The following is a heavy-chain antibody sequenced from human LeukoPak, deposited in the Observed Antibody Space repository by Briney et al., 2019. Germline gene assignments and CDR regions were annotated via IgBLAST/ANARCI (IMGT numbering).Heavy chain of an antibody. J-gene: IGHJ3*02. V-gene: IGHV4-39*01. Sequence: SETLSLTCTVSGGSISSSSYYSGWIRQPPGKWLEWMVSIYYRGSTYYNPSLKSRVTISVDTAKNQFSLKLSSVTAADTAVYYCARHGIVVVTHDDAFDIWGQGTMVAVSS. CDR3: ARHGIVVVTHDDAFDI. CDR1: GGSISSSSYY. D-gene: IGHD2-21*02. CDR2: IYYRGST.